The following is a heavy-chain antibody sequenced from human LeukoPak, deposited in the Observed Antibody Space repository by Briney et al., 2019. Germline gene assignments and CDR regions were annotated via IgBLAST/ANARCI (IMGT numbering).Heavy chain of an antibody. D-gene: IGHD5-18*01. V-gene: IGHV3-23*01. J-gene: IGHJ4*02. CDR1: GFTFSSYG. CDR3: AKRVGSYGHFDY. Sequence: GGSLRLSCAASGFTFSSYGMGWVRQAPGRGLEWVSAITGSDTYYADSVRGRFTISRDNSKNTLYLQMNSLRAEDTAVYYCAKRVGSYGHFDYWGQGTLVTVSS. CDR2: ITGSDT.